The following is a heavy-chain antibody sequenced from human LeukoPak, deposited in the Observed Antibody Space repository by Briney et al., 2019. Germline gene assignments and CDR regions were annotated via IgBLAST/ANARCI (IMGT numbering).Heavy chain of an antibody. V-gene: IGHV3-23*01. J-gene: IGHJ4*02. CDR1: GFTFSTYA. Sequence: GGSLRLSCAASGFTFSTYAMTWVRQAPGKGLEWVSSISGSGATTYYADSVKGRFTISRDNSKSTLFLQMNSLRAEDTAVYYCARETYGDNEYYFDYWGQGTLVTVSS. D-gene: IGHD4-17*01. CDR3: ARETYGDNEYYFDY. CDR2: ISGSGATT.